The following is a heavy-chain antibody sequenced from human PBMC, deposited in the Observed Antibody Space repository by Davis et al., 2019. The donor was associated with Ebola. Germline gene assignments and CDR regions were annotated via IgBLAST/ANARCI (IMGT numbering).Heavy chain of an antibody. V-gene: IGHV4-39*07. D-gene: IGHD2-8*01. CDR3: ARANGVFDY. J-gene: IGHJ4*02. CDR2: INHSGST. Sequence: MPSETLSLTCTVSGGSISSSSYYWGWIRQPPGKGLEWIGEINHSGSTYYNPSLKSRVTISVDTSKNQFSLKLSSVTAADTAVYYCARANGVFDYWGQGTLVTVSS. CDR1: GGSISSSSYY.